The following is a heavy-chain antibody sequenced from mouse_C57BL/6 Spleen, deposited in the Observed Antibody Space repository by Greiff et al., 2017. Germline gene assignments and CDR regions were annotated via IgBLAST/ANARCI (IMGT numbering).Heavy chain of an antibody. Sequence: QVQLQQPGAELVMPGASVKLSCKASGYTFTSYWMHWVKQRPGQGLEWIGEIDPSDSYTNYNQKFKGKSTLTVEKSSSTAYMQLSSLTSEDSAVYYCARQDTTAYYYAMDYWGQGTSVTVSS. J-gene: IGHJ4*01. CDR3: ARQDTTAYYYAMDY. D-gene: IGHD1-2*01. V-gene: IGHV1-69*01. CDR2: IDPSDSYT. CDR1: GYTFTSYW.